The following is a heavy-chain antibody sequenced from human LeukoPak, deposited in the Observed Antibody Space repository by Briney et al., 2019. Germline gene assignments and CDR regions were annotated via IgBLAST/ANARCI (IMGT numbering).Heavy chain of an antibody. D-gene: IGHD3-10*01. V-gene: IGHV3-30*03. Sequence: LSGRSLRLSCAASGFTFSSYGMHWVRQAPGKGLEWVAVISYDGSNKYYADSVKGRFTISRDSSKNTLYLQMNSLRAEDTAVYYCALVVYYYGSGSYSPFDYWGQGTLVTVSS. J-gene: IGHJ4*02. CDR3: ALVVYYYGSGSYSPFDY. CDR1: GFTFSSYG. CDR2: ISYDGSNK.